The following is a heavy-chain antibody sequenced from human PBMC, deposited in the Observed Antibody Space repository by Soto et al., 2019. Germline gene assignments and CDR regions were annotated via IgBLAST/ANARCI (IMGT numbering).Heavy chain of an antibody. CDR2: INAGNGNT. CDR1: GYTFTSYA. V-gene: IGHV1-3*01. CDR3: ARDPPTYDFWSGPIFDY. Sequence: ASVKASCKASGYTFTSYAMHWVRQAPGQRLEWMGWINAGNGNTKYSQKFQGRVTITRDTSASTAYMELSSLRSEDTAVYYCARDPPTYDFWSGPIFDYWGQGTLVTVSS. J-gene: IGHJ4*02. D-gene: IGHD3-3*01.